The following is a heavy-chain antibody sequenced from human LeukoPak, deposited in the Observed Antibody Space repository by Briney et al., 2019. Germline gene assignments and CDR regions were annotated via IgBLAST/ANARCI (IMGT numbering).Heavy chain of an antibody. J-gene: IGHJ4*02. V-gene: IGHV3-23*01. D-gene: IGHD5-12*01. CDR3: AKSSHIVATASD. CDR2: ISGSGGST. CDR1: GFTFSSYA. Sequence: AGGSLRLSCAASGFTFSSYAMSWVRQAPGKGLEWVSAISGSGGSTHYADSVKGRFTISRDNSKNTLYLQMNSLRAEDTAVYYCAKSSHIVATASDWGQGTLVTVSS.